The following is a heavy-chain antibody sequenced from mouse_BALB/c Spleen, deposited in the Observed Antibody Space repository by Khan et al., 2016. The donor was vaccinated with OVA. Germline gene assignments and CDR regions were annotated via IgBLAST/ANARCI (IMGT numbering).Heavy chain of an antibody. Sequence: QVQLKQSGPGLVQPSQSLSITCTVSGFSLNNYSVHWVRQSPGKGLEWLGVIWSAGSTDYNAAFISRMTISKDNSRNQIFFRMNSLQPNDTAIYYCARRGYDYDRGALFAYWGQGTLVTVSA. CDR2: IWSAGST. J-gene: IGHJ3*01. CDR3: ARRGYDYDRGALFAY. V-gene: IGHV2-2*02. D-gene: IGHD2-4*01. CDR1: GFSLNNYS.